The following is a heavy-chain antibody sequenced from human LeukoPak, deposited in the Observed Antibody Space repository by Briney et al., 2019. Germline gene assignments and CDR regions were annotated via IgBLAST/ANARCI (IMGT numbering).Heavy chain of an antibody. CDR2: ISAYNGNT. J-gene: IGHJ4*02. D-gene: IGHD3-22*01. CDR1: GYTFTSYG. Sequence: ASVKVSCKASGYTFTSYGISWVRQAPGQGLEWMGWISAYNGNTNYAQKLQGRVTMTTDTSTSTAYMELRSLRSDDTAVYYCARERGAWGYYDSTGLVDYGGQGTLVTVSS. CDR3: ARERGAWGYYDSTGLVDY. V-gene: IGHV1-18*01.